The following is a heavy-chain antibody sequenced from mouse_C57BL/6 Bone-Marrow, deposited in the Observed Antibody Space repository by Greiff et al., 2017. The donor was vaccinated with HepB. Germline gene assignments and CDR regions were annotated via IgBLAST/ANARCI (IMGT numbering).Heavy chain of an antibody. J-gene: IGHJ3*01. CDR1: GFNIKDDY. CDR2: IDPENGDT. Sequence: VQLKESGAELVRPGASVKLSCTASGFNIKDDYMHWVKQRPEQGLEWIGWIDPENGDTEYASKFQGKATITADTSSNTAYLQLSSLTSEDTAVYYCTTLITTVVGRGFAYWGQGTLVTVSA. D-gene: IGHD1-1*01. V-gene: IGHV14-4*01. CDR3: TTLITTVVGRGFAY.